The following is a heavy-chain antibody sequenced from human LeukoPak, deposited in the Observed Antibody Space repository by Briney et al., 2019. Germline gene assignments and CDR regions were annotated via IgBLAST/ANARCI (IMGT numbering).Heavy chain of an antibody. J-gene: IGHJ6*02. D-gene: IGHD6-13*01. CDR3: ARGVEQQLVTHYYYYYGMDV. CDR2: VNPNSGGT. CDR1: GYTFTGYY. Sequence: ASVKVSCKASGYTFTGYYMHWVRQAPGQGLEWMGWVNPNSGGTNYAQKFQGWVTMTRDTSISTAYMELSRLRSDDTAVYYCARGVEQQLVTHYYYYYGMDVWGQGTTVTVSS. V-gene: IGHV1-2*04.